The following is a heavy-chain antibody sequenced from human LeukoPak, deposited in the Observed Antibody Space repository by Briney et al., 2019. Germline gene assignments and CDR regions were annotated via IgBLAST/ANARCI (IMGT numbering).Heavy chain of an antibody. CDR3: ARGGPFPSGSSSREYYLDY. CDR1: GYDFINYG. J-gene: IGHJ4*02. CDR2: RSIYNGNT. Sequence: ASVKVSCKASGYDFINYGISWVRQAPGQGLEWMGWRSIYNGNTDYKLQGRVTMTTDTSTSTAYMEVKSLRSDDTAVYYCARGGPFPSGSSSREYYLDYWGQGTLVTVSS. D-gene: IGHD6-6*01. V-gene: IGHV1-18*01.